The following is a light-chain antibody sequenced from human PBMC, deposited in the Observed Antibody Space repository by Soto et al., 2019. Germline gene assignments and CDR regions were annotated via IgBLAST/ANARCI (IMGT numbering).Light chain of an antibody. CDR2: GAS. CDR1: QSVSSSY. Sequence: EIVMTQSPGTLSLSPGERATLSCRASQSVSSSYLAWYQQKPGQAPRLLIYGASSSATGIPDRFSGSGSGTVFTLTISRLEPEDFAVYYCQQYGSSPRTFGQGTKVEIK. CDR3: QQYGSSPRT. J-gene: IGKJ1*01. V-gene: IGKV3-20*01.